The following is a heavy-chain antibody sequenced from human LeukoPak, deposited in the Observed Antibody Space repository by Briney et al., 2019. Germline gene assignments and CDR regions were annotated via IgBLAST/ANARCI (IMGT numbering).Heavy chain of an antibody. J-gene: IGHJ5*02. V-gene: IGHV4-38-2*01. D-gene: IGHD6-19*01. CDR1: GYSISSDKY. CDR2: IYHTGST. Sequence: SETLSLTCEVSGYSISSDKYWGWIRQPPGKGLEWLGTIYHTGSTFYNPSLKSRVSISVYTSKNQFSLRFTSVTAADTAVYYCARSHSGWHGHNNWFDHWGQGTLVTVSS. CDR3: ARSHSGWHGHNNWFDH.